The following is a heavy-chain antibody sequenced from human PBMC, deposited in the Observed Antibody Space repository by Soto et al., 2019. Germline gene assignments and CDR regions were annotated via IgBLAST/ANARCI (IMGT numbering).Heavy chain of an antibody. CDR2: ISAYNGNT. J-gene: IGHJ6*02. CDR1: GYTFTSYG. CDR3: ARDLWFGELLVLYYGMDV. V-gene: IGHV1-18*01. D-gene: IGHD3-10*01. Sequence: ASVKVSCKASGYTFTSYGISWVRQAPGQGLEWMGWISAYNGNTNYAQKLQGRVTMTTDTSTSTAYMELRSLRSDDTAVYYCARDLWFGELLVLYYGMDVWGQGTKVTVYS.